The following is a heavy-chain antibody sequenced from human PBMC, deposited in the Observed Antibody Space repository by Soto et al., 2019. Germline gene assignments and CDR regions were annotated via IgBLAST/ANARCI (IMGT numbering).Heavy chain of an antibody. CDR3: ARDRLPSGTAMVTRRYYYGMDV. V-gene: IGHV3-30-3*01. D-gene: IGHD5-18*01. CDR2: ISYDGSNK. CDR1: GFTFSSYA. Sequence: GGSLRLSCAASGFTFSSYAMHWVRQAPGKGLEWVAVISYDGSNKYYADSVKGRFTISRDNSKNTLYLQMNSLKAEDTAVYYCARDRLPSGTAMVTRRYYYGMDVWGQGTTVTVSS. J-gene: IGHJ6*02.